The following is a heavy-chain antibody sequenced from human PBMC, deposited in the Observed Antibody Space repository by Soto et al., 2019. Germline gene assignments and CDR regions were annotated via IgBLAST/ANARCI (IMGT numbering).Heavy chain of an antibody. CDR3: ARWLGYGPHFDY. CDR2: IYYSGST. CDR1: GGSISSGDYY. D-gene: IGHD5-12*01. V-gene: IGHV4-30-4*01. Sequence: QVQLQESGPGLVKPSQTLSLTCTVSGGSISSGDYYWSWIRQPPGKGLEWIGYIYYSGSTYYNPSLTRRLTISVDTSKNQFALKLTSVTAAETAVYYCARWLGYGPHFDYWGQGTLVTVSS. J-gene: IGHJ4*02.